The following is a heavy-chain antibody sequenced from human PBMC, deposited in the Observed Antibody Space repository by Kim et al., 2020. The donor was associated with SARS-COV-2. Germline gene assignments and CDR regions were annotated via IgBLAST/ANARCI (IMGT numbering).Heavy chain of an antibody. CDR3: ARSLYYGSESFYFDS. V-gene: IGHV4-61*01. CDR1: SGSVNRGTFY. D-gene: IGHD3-10*01. J-gene: IGHJ4*02. Sequence: SETLSLTCSVSSGSVNRGTFYWSWLRQPPGKGLEWIGYIYHNGSTNYNPSLKSRVTISIDTSKNQFSQKLTSVTAADTAVYYCARSLYYGSESFYFDSWGQGTLVTVSS. CDR2: IYHNGST.